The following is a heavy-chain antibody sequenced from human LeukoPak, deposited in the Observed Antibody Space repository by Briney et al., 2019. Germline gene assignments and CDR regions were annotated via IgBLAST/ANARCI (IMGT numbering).Heavy chain of an antibody. J-gene: IGHJ4*02. CDR2: ISGSSGNP. CDR3: AKGSSSYGYLYYFDY. D-gene: IGHD5-18*01. Sequence: PGGSLRLSCAASGFTFSSYAMSWVRQAPGKGLEWVSTISGSSGNPYYADSVKGRFTISRDNSKNTLYLQMNGLRAEDTAVYYCAKGSSSYGYLYYFDYWGQGTLVTVSS. CDR1: GFTFSSYA. V-gene: IGHV3-23*01.